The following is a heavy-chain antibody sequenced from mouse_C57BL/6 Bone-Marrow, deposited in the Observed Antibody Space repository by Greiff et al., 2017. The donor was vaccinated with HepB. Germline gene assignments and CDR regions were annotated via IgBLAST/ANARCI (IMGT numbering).Heavy chain of an antibody. CDR2: ISYDGSN. J-gene: IGHJ4*01. D-gene: IGHD2-3*01. CDR3: ARGDLYYYAMDY. V-gene: IGHV3-6*01. CDR1: GYSITSGYY. Sequence: EVKLMESGPGLVKPSQSLSLTCSVTGYSITSGYYWNWIRQFPGNKLEWMGYISYDGSNNYNPSLKNRISITRDTSKNQFFLNLNSVTTEDTATYYCARGDLYYYAMDYWGQGTSVTVSS.